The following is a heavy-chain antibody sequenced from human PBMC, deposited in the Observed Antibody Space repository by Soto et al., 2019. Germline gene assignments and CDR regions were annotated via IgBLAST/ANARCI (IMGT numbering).Heavy chain of an antibody. CDR1: GGTFSTYA. V-gene: IGHV1-69*01. J-gene: IGHJ6*02. CDR2: VIPLFNTP. CDR3: ELASKWELLGYFYGMDV. Sequence: QVLLVQSGAEVKKPGSSTQVSCKASGGTFSTYAFTWVRQAPGQGFEWIGGVIPLFNTPDYAQKFRGRVTITADESTSTVFLELSGLTSEDTAVYFCELASKWELLGYFYGMDVWGQGTTVTVSS. D-gene: IGHD1-26*01.